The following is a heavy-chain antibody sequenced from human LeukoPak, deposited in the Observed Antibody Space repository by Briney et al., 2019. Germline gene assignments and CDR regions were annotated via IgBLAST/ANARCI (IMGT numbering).Heavy chain of an antibody. CDR1: GFTFSNYA. Sequence: GGSLRLSCAASGFTFSNYAMSWVRQAPGKGLEWVSGISGSGGNTYHADSVKGRFTISRDNSKNTLYVQMNSLRAEDTAVYYCATEKGDSPDYWCQGTLVTVSS. J-gene: IGHJ4*02. V-gene: IGHV3-23*01. CDR3: ATEKGDSPDY. CDR2: ISGSGGNT. D-gene: IGHD2-21*01.